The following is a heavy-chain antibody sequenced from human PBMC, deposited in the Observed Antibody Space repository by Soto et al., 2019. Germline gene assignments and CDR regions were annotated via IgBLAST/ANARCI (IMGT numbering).Heavy chain of an antibody. CDR3: ARERGLTVSTLLGY. Sequence: QVQLVQSGAEVKKPGASVKVSCKASGYTFTSYGINWVRQAPGQGLEWMGSISTFNGNTKFAPKFQGRVTMTTDTDTTTVYMELRSLRSNDTAVYYCARERGLTVSTLLGYWGQGTLVTVSS. CDR1: GYTFTSYG. D-gene: IGHD2-21*01. J-gene: IGHJ4*02. V-gene: IGHV1-18*01. CDR2: ISTFNGNT.